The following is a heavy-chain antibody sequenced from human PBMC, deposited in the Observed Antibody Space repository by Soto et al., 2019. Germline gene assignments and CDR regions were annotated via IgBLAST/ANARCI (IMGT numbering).Heavy chain of an antibody. CDR3: AKNCGGDCPFDY. CDR2: ISGSGGST. J-gene: IGHJ4*02. D-gene: IGHD2-21*02. CDR1: GFTFSSYA. V-gene: IGHV3-23*01. Sequence: WSLRLSCAASGFTFSSYAMSWVRQAPGKGLEWVSAISGSGGSTYYADSVKGRFTISRDNSKNTLYLQMNSLRAEDTAVYYCAKNCGGDCPFDYWGQGTLVTAPQ.